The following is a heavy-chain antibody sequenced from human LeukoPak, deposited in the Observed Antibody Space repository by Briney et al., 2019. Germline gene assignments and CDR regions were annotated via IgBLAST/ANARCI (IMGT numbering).Heavy chain of an antibody. D-gene: IGHD6-13*01. CDR2: INHSGST. CDR1: GGSFSGYY. Sequence: PSETLSLTCAVYGGSFSGYYWSWIRQPPGKGLEWIGEINHSGSTNYNPSLKSRATISVDTSKNQFSLKLSSVTAADTAVYYCARAAAGTDYWGQGTLVTVSS. J-gene: IGHJ4*02. CDR3: ARAAAGTDY. V-gene: IGHV4-34*01.